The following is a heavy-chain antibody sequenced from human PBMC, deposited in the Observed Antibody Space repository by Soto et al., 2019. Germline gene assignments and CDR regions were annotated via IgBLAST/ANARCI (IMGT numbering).Heavy chain of an antibody. CDR1: GGTFSSYA. V-gene: IGHV1-69*13. D-gene: IGHD6-13*01. J-gene: IGHJ5*02. CDR3: ARDRQQLVINWFDP. Sequence: SVKVSCKASGGTFSSYAISWVRQAPGQGLEWMGGIIPIFGTANYAQKFQGRVTITADESTSTAYMELSSLRSEDTAVYYCARDRQQLVINWFDPWGQGTLVTVSS. CDR2: IIPIFGTA.